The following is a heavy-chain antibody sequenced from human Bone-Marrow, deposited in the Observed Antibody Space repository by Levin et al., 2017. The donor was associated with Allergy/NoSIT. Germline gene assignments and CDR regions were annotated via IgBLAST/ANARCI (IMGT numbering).Heavy chain of an antibody. CDR2: INTKNGDP. Sequence: GESLKISCKPSGYGFSSYPLNWVRQAPGQGPEWMGWINTKNGDPNYAQGFTGRYVFSMDKSVTTAYLEITSLKAEDTAVYFCARQDGDDGTTAFDVWGQGTKVTVSS. CDR1: GYGFSSYP. J-gene: IGHJ3*01. D-gene: IGHD1/OR15-1a*01. CDR3: ARQDGDDGTTAFDV. V-gene: IGHV7-4-1*02.